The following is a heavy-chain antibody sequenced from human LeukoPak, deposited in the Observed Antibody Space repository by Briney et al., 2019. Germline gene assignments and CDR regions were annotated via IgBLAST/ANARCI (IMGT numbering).Heavy chain of an antibody. Sequence: PSETLSLTCTVSGGSISSYYWSWIRQPPGKGLEWIGYIFSSGSTNYNPSLKSRVTISVDTSKNQFSLKLSSVTAADTAVYYCARRVAAAVYWGQGTLVTVSS. CDR1: GGSISSYY. CDR3: ARRVAAAVY. CDR2: IFSSGST. V-gene: IGHV4-59*08. D-gene: IGHD6-13*01. J-gene: IGHJ4*02.